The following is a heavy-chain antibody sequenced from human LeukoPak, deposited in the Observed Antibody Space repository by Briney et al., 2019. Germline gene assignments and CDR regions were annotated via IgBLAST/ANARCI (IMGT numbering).Heavy chain of an antibody. J-gene: IGHJ6*03. D-gene: IGHD6-13*01. V-gene: IGHV4-34*01. Sequence: PSETLSLTCAVYGGSFSGYYWSWIRQPPGKGLEWIGEINHSGSTNYNPSLKSRVTISVDTSKNQFSLKLSSVTAADTAVYYCARGQIAAADDYYYYYMDVWGKGTTVTVSS. CDR2: INHSGST. CDR1: GGSFSGYY. CDR3: ARGQIAAADDYYYYYMDV.